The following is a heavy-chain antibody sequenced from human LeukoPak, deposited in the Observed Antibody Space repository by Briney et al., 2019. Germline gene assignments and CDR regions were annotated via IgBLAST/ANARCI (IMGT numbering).Heavy chain of an antibody. D-gene: IGHD5-18*01. V-gene: IGHV3-49*03. CDR3: TRDRGGGYSYGSSDY. J-gene: IGHJ4*02. CDR1: GFTFGDYA. CDR2: IRSKAYGGTT. Sequence: GGSLRLPCTASGFTFGDYAMSWFRQAPGKGLEWVGFIRSKAYGGTTEYAASVKGRFTISRDDSKSIAYLQMNSLKTEDTAVYYCTRDRGGGYSYGSSDYWGQGTLVTVSS.